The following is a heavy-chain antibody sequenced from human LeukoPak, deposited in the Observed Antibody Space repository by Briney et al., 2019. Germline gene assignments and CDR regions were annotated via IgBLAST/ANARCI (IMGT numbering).Heavy chain of an antibody. J-gene: IGHJ4*02. Sequence: GGSLRLSCAASGFTFSSYGMHWVRQAPGKGLEWVAFIQYDGSNQYYADSVKGRFTISRDNSKNTLYLQMNSLRAEDTAVYYCARVGADYYGSGSFDYWGQGTLVTVSS. CDR3: ARVGADYYGSGSFDY. CDR1: GFTFSSYG. V-gene: IGHV3-30*02. D-gene: IGHD3-10*01. CDR2: IQYDGSNQ.